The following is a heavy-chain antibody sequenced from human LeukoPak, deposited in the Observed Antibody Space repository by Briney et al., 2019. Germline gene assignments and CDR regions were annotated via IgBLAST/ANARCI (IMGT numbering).Heavy chain of an antibody. D-gene: IGHD5-18*01. J-gene: IGHJ4*02. CDR3: VRCEYSYGCYFDY. V-gene: IGHV1-69*13. CDR2: IIPIFCTA. Sequence: ATVKVSCKASGGTFSSYAISWVRQAPGQGLEWMGGIIPIFCTANYAQKFQGRVTITADESKSTAYVELDILRSVDTSLYYCVRCEYSYGCYFDYWGQGTLVTVSS. CDR1: GGTFSSYA.